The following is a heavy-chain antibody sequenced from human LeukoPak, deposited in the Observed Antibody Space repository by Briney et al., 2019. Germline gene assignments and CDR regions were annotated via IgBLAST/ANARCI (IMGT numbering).Heavy chain of an antibody. CDR3: ASSGALWLSNFDY. CDR1: GGSISSSNW. CDR2: IYHSGST. Sequence: KPSETLSLTCAVSGGSISSSNWWSWVRQPPGKGLEWIGEIYHSGSTNYNPSLKSRVTISVDKSKNQFSLKLSSVTAADTAVYYCASSGALWLSNFDYWGQGTLVTVSS. J-gene: IGHJ4*02. D-gene: IGHD3-10*01. V-gene: IGHV4-4*02.